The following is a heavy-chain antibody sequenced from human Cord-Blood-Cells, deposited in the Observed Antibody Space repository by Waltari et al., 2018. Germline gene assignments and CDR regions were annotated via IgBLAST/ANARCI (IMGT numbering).Heavy chain of an antibody. Sequence: QVQLVQSGAEVKKPGASVKVSCKASGYTFTGYYMHWVRQAPGQGLEWMGWINPNSGGKTYAQKFKGRVTMTRDRSISTAYMELSRLRSDDTAVYYGARVYCSGGSCYSEGVDYWGQGTLVTVSS. J-gene: IGHJ4*02. CDR1: GYTFTGYY. D-gene: IGHD2-15*01. CDR3: ARVYCSGGSCYSEGVDY. CDR2: INPNSGGK. V-gene: IGHV1-2*02.